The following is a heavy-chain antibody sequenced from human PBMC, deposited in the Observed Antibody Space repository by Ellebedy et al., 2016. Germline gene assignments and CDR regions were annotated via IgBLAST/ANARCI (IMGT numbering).Heavy chain of an antibody. Sequence: LRLXXIVSGASITSGTYYWSWIRQPAGKGLEWIGRIYTRGNTIYNPSLKSRVTMSLDTSKNHFSLELSSVTAADTAVYYCATLTIPGGSDSWGQGTLVTVSS. CDR3: ATLTIPGGSDS. V-gene: IGHV4-61*02. J-gene: IGHJ4*02. D-gene: IGHD3-16*01. CDR2: IYTRGNT. CDR1: GASITSGTYY.